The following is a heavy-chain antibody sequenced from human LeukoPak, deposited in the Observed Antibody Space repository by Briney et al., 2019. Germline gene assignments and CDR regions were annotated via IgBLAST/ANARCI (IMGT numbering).Heavy chain of an antibody. V-gene: IGHV4-39*07. CDR1: GGSISSSSYS. CDR3: ARELTGDTAMDSPIINWFDP. D-gene: IGHD5-18*01. CDR2: IYYSGST. J-gene: IGHJ5*02. Sequence: SETLSLTCTVSGGSISSSSYSWGWIRQPPGKGLEWIGSIYYSGSTYYNPSLKSRVTISVDTSKNQFSLKLSSVTAADTAVYYCARELTGDTAMDSPIINWFDPWGQGTLVTVSS.